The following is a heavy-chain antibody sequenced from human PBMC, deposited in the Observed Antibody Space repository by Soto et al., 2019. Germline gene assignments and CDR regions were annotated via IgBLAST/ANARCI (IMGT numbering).Heavy chain of an antibody. CDR2: INGGNGNT. Sequence: GASVKVSCKASGYTFTSYAMHWVRQAPGQRLEWMGWINGGNGNTKYSQKFQGRVTITRDTSASTAYMELSSLRSDDTAVYYCAREGVAPYYYYGMDVWGQGTPVTVSS. CDR3: AREGVAPYYYYGMDV. J-gene: IGHJ6*02. V-gene: IGHV1-3*01. D-gene: IGHD5-12*01. CDR1: GYTFTSYA.